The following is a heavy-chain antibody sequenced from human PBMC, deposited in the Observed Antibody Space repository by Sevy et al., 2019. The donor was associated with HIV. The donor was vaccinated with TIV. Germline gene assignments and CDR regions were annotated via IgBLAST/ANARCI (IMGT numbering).Heavy chain of an antibody. CDR3: ARADIVARQGVDY. CDR2: INSDGSST. CDR1: GFTFSSYW. J-gene: IGHJ4*02. D-gene: IGHD6-6*01. Sequence: GGSLRLSCAASGFTFSSYWMHWVRQAPGKGLVWVSRINSDGSSTSYADSVKGRFRISRDNAKNTLYLQMNRLRAGDTAVDYCARADIVARQGVDYWGQGTLVTVSS. V-gene: IGHV3-74*01.